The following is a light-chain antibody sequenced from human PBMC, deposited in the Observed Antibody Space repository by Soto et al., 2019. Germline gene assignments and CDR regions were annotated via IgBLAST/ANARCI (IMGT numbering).Light chain of an antibody. Sequence: DIQRTQSPSSLSASVGDRITITCQASQDISKYLNWYQHKPGKAPKLLIYDASNFETGVPSRFSGSGSGTDFTFTISSLQPEDIATYYCQQYDNLPLTFGGGTKVDIK. CDR1: QDISKY. J-gene: IGKJ4*01. CDR2: DAS. V-gene: IGKV1-33*01. CDR3: QQYDNLPLT.